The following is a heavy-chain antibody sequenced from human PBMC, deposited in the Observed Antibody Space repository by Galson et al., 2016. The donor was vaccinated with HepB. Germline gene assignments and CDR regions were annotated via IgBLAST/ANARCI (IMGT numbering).Heavy chain of an antibody. CDR3: AKDIQQWLVRGDVAFGI. CDR1: GFTFSSYA. J-gene: IGHJ3*02. V-gene: IGHV3-23*01. Sequence: SLRLSCAASGFTFSSYAMSWVRQAPGKGLEWVSAISVVDDDTYYADSVKGRVTISRDNSRTTLYLQMNSLRAEETALYYCAKDIQQWLVRGDVAFGIWGQGTMGTVSS. CDR2: ISVVDDDT. D-gene: IGHD6-19*01.